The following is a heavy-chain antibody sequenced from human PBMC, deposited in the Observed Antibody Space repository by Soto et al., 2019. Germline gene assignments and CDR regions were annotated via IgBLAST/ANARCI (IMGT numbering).Heavy chain of an antibody. D-gene: IGHD2-21*02. CDR3: ARGLWRGDCKWRNVDL. J-gene: IGHJ2*01. Sequence: QVLLVESGGGVVQPGRSLRLSCAASGFTFSSYAMHCVRPAPRKALERVAVISSDGSNKYYADSVKGRFTISRDKSGNTGYLQVTSVRSGDTGVYYCARGLWRGDCKWRNVDLWGRGALVTVSS. CDR1: GFTFSSYA. V-gene: IGHV3-30-3*01. CDR2: ISSDGSNK.